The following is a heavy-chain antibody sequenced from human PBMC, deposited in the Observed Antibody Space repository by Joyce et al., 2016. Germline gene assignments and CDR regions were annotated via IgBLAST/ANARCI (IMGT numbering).Heavy chain of an antibody. Sequence: EVQVVQSGPEVKKPGESLRISCQGSGYTFDSHWIVWVRQMPGKGLEWMGIIYPGDSDTRYSPSFEGKVTISVDKSKSTAYMQWSRLEASDTAVYFCARHRDRGLAVVDSGFDSWGQGTLVIVSS. CDR1: GYTFDSHW. CDR2: IYPGDSDT. J-gene: IGHJ5*01. D-gene: IGHD3-22*01. V-gene: IGHV5-51*01. CDR3: ARHRDRGLAVVDSGFDS.